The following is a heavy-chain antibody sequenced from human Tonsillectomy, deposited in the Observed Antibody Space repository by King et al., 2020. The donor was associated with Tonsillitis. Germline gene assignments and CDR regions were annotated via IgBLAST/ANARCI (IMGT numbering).Heavy chain of an antibody. V-gene: IGHV3-7*03. J-gene: IGHJ3*02. Sequence: VQLVESGGGLVQPGGSLRLSCAASGFTFSTDWMSWVRQAPGKGLEWVANIKQDGVEKFYVDSVKGRFTISRDKAMNSRYLQMNSLGAEDTAVYYCERDRDADGYKVNAFDIWGQGTMVTVSS. CDR1: GFTFSTDW. CDR3: ERDRDADGYKVNAFDI. D-gene: IGHD5-24*01. CDR2: IKQDGVEK.